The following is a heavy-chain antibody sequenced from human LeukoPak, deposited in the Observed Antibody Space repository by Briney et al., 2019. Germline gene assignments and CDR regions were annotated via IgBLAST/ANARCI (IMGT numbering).Heavy chain of an antibody. V-gene: IGHV3-23*01. J-gene: IGHJ5*02. CDR3: AKVTPTWVRGVRGWLDP. D-gene: IGHD3-10*01. CDR2: SSGLNGET. Sequence: PGGSLRLSCATSEFSFSDYGLSWVRQAPGKGLEWVSSSSGLNGETYYAESVKGRFTMSRDNAKKTLYLQMNSLRVEDTAVYYCAKVTPTWVRGVRGWLDPWGQGTLVTVSS. CDR1: EFSFSDYG.